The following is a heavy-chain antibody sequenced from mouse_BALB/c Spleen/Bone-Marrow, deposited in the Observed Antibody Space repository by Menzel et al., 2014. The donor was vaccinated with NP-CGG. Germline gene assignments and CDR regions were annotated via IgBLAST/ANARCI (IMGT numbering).Heavy chain of an antibody. D-gene: IGHD2-12*01. CDR3: ARVAYYNVYFDY. V-gene: IGHV5-6-3*01. CDR2: VNSNGGST. CDR1: GFTFGNYA. J-gene: IGHJ2*01. Sequence: EVKVVESGGGLVQPGGSLKLSCAASGFTFGNYAMSWVRQTPDKRLELVATVNSNGGSTYYPDSVKGRFTISRDNARNTLYLQISSLKSEDTAMYYCARVAYYNVYFDYWGQGTTLTVSS.